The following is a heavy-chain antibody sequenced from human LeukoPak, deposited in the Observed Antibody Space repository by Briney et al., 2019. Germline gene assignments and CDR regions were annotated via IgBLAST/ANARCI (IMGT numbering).Heavy chain of an antibody. D-gene: IGHD2-21*02. Sequence: PGGSLRLSCAASGFTFSSYAMSWVRQAPGKGLEWVAVISYDGSNKYYADSVKGRFTISRDNSKNTLYLQMNSLRAEDTAVYYCARDKHIVVVTAPLIAFDIWGQGTMVTVSS. V-gene: IGHV3-30-3*01. CDR2: ISYDGSNK. J-gene: IGHJ3*02. CDR3: ARDKHIVVVTAPLIAFDI. CDR1: GFTFSSYA.